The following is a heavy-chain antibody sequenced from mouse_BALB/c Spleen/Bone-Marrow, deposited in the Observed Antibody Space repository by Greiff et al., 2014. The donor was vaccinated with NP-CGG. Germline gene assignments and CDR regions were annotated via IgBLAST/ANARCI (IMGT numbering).Heavy chain of an antibody. CDR2: IFPGSGNT. V-gene: IGHV1-66*01. CDR3: ARHGNLRNYYAMDY. D-gene: IGHD2-1*01. CDR1: GYSFTSYY. Sequence: QVQLQQSGPELVKPGASVKISCKASGYSFTSYYIHWVKQRPGQGLEWIGWIFPGSGNTKYNEKFKGKATLTVDTSSSTAYMQLSSLTSEDSAVYFCARHGNLRNYYAMDYWGQGTSVTVSS. J-gene: IGHJ4*01.